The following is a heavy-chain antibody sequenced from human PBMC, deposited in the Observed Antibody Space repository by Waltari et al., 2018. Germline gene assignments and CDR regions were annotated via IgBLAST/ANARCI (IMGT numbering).Heavy chain of an antibody. CDR2: ISSTSTYT. Sequence: EVQLVESGGGLVKPGGSRRLSCAASGFSFSSYSMNWVRQAPGKGLEWVSSISSTSTYTHYADSVKGRFTISRDNAKNSLYLQMNSLRGDDTAVYYCARGGWGFSLDYWGQGTLVTFSS. V-gene: IGHV3-21*01. D-gene: IGHD7-27*01. J-gene: IGHJ4*02. CDR3: ARGGWGFSLDY. CDR1: GFSFSSYS.